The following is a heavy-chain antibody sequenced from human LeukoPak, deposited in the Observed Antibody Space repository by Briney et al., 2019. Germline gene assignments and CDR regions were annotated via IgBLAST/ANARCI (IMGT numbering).Heavy chain of an antibody. D-gene: IGHD3-3*01. V-gene: IGHV4-38-2*01. CDR3: DRRGYYDSVKCFDV. J-gene: IGHJ5*02. CDR1: GYSISSCYS. CDR2: IYHSGST. Sequence: SETLSLTCAVSGYSISSCYSWGWLRQPPGKGLEWIGSIYHSGSTYYNPSLKSRVTISVDTSKNQLSLKLSSVTAADTAVYYCDRRGYYDSVKCFDVWGQGTVVTVSS.